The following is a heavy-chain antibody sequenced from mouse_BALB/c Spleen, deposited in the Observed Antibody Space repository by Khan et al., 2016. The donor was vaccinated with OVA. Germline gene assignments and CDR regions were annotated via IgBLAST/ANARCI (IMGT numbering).Heavy chain of an antibody. V-gene: IGHV5-6*01. CDR2: ISSGGSYT. D-gene: IGHD2-5*01. J-gene: IGHJ2*01. CDR3: AIQYSNSFFEY. CDR1: GFTFSSFG. Sequence: EVELVESGGDLVKPGGSLKLSCAASGFTFSSFGMSWIRQTPDKRLEWVATISSGGSYTYYPDSVKGRFTISRDNAKNTLYLQMSSLTSEDTAMYYCAIQYSNSFFEYWGQGTTLTVSS.